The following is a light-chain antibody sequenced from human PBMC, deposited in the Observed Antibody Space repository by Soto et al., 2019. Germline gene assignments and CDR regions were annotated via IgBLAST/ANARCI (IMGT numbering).Light chain of an antibody. CDR2: GAY. CDR1: HSVSRN. V-gene: IGKV3-15*01. Sequence: EIRMTQSPGPLSVSQGARATLSCMASHSVSRNLGRSHKKPCQTPILLIFGAYARATGTPARFSGRGSGTEYTLTSSSVPSEDFAVYDCHQDNNWPQCTFGQGT. J-gene: IGKJ1*01. CDR3: HQDNNWPQCT.